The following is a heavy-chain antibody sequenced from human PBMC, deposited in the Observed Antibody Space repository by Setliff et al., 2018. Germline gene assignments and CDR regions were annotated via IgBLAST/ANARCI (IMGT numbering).Heavy chain of an antibody. Sequence: PGGSLRLSCAASGFTFSSYAMSWVRQAPGKGLEWVSIISNSGGYTYYADSVKGRFAISRDNSKNTVYLQVNNLRAEDTAMYYCAKRRGWLDFDYWGQGALVTVSS. D-gene: IGHD6-19*01. V-gene: IGHV3-23*01. CDR1: GFTFSSYA. J-gene: IGHJ4*02. CDR2: ISNSGGYT. CDR3: AKRRGWLDFDY.